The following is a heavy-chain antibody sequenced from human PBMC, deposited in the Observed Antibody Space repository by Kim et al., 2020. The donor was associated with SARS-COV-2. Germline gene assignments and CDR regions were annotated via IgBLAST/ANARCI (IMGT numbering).Heavy chain of an antibody. CDR2: ISSSGSTI. D-gene: IGHD1-1*01. V-gene: IGHV3-11*04. CDR3: ARDWGTTGIHGPRYYYYGMDV. CDR1: GFTFSDYY. Sequence: GGSLRLSCAASGFTFSDYYMSWIRQAPGKGLEWVSYISSSGSTIYYADSVKGRFTISRDNAKNSLYLQMNSLRAEDTAVYYCARDWGTTGIHGPRYYYYGMDVWGQGTTVTVSS. J-gene: IGHJ6*02.